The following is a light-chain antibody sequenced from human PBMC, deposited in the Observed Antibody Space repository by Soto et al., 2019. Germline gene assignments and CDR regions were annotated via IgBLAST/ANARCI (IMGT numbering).Light chain of an antibody. J-gene: IGKJ5*01. Sequence: EFVLTQSPATLSLSPGERATLSCRASQSVSSYLAWYQQKPGQPPRLLISGASVRASGVPVRISGSESGTDFTLTISRLEPEDFALYYCQQYGGSPITFGLGTRLEIK. CDR1: QSVSSY. CDR2: GAS. V-gene: IGKV3-20*01. CDR3: QQYGGSPIT.